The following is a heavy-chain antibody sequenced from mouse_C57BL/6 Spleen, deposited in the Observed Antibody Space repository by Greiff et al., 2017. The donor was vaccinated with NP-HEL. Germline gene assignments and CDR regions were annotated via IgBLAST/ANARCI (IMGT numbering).Heavy chain of an antibody. Sequence: QVQLQQPGAELVRPGSSVKLSCKASGYTFTSYWMDWVKQRPGQGLELIGNIYPSDSETHYNQKFKDKATLTVDKSSSTAYMQLSSLTSEDSAVYYCARSGGSRYAMDYWGQGTSVTVSS. V-gene: IGHV1-61*01. CDR1: GYTFTSYW. CDR2: IYPSDSET. CDR3: ARSGGSRYAMDY. J-gene: IGHJ4*01. D-gene: IGHD3-2*02.